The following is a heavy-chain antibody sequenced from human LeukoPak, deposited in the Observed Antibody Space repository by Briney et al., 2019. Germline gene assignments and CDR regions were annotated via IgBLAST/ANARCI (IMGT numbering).Heavy chain of an antibody. CDR3: ARKMLVGSSFDY. J-gene: IGHJ4*02. Sequence: GGSLRLSCVASGFTFSSSWMSWVRQVPGKGLEWVSVISGSGDNTYYADSVKGRFTISRDNSKNMLYLQMNSLRAEDTAVYYCARKMLVGSSFDYWGQGTLITVSS. V-gene: IGHV3-23*01. CDR2: ISGSGDNT. CDR1: GFTFSSSW. D-gene: IGHD2-2*01.